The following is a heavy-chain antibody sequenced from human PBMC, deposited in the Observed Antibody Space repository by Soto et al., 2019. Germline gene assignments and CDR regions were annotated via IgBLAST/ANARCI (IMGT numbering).Heavy chain of an antibody. CDR1: GGTFSSYA. J-gene: IGHJ2*01. CDR2: IIPIFGTA. D-gene: IGHD6-13*01. CDR3: TRGVIAAAARYFDL. V-gene: IGHV1-69*01. Sequence: QVQLVQSGAEVKKPGSSVKVSCKASGGTFSSYAISWVRQAPGQGLERLGGIIPIFGTANYAQKFQGRVTITADESTSTAYMELSSLRSEDTAVYYGTRGVIAAAARYFDLWGRGTLVTVAS.